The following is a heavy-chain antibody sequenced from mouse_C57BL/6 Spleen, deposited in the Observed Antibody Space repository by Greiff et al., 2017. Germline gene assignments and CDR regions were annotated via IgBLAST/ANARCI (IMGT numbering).Heavy chain of an antibody. Sequence: QVQLQQSGAELARPGASVKLSCKASGYTFTSYGISWVKQRTGQGFEWIGEIYPRSGNTYYNEKFKGKATLTADKSSSTAYMELRSLTSEDSAVYFCARVDLRDYYGSSSAYWGQGTLVTVSA. V-gene: IGHV1-81*01. CDR1: GYTFTSYG. J-gene: IGHJ3*01. D-gene: IGHD1-1*01. CDR3: ARVDLRDYYGSSSAY. CDR2: IYPRSGNT.